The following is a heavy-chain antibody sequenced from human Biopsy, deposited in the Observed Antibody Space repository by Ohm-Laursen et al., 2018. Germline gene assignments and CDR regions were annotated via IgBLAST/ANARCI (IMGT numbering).Heavy chain of an antibody. CDR3: ARRPYGGTRYWYFDL. V-gene: IGHV4-31*01. CDR1: GSSVSSGGFY. Sequence: LSLTCTISGSSVSSGGFYWSWIRQHPGKGLEWIGYIYYSGTTYYNPSLKSLVTISVDTSKNQFSLKLNSVTAADTAVYYCARRPYGGTRYWYFDLWGRGTLVTVSS. J-gene: IGHJ2*01. CDR2: IYYSGTT. D-gene: IGHD4-23*01.